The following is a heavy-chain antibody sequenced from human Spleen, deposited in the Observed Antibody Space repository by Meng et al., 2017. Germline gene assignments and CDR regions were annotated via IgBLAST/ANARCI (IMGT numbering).Heavy chain of an antibody. V-gene: IGHV3-21*01. D-gene: IGHD6-19*01. Sequence: GESLKISCAASGFYFNNAWMSWVRQAPGKGLEWVSSISSSSSYIYYADSVKGRFTISRDNAKNSLYLQRNSLRAEDTAVYYCARVGTVAGTSWGQGTLVTVSS. CDR3: ARVGTVAGTS. CDR1: GFYFNNAW. CDR2: ISSSSSYI. J-gene: IGHJ5*02.